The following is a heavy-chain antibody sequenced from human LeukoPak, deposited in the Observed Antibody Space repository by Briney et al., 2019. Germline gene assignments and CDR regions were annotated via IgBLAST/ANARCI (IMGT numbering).Heavy chain of an antibody. CDR3: ARGGYNYRSDY. D-gene: IGHD5-12*01. J-gene: IGHJ4*02. V-gene: IGHV4-34*01. Sequence: PSETLSLTCAVYGGSFSGYYWSWIRQPPGKGLEWIGEINHSGSTNYNPSLKSRVTISVDTSKNQFSLKLSSVTAADTAVYYCARGGYNYRSDYWGQGTLVTVSS. CDR2: INHSGST. CDR1: GGSFSGYY.